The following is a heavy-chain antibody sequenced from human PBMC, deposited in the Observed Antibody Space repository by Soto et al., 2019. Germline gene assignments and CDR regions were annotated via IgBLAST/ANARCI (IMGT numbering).Heavy chain of an antibody. J-gene: IGHJ4*02. CDR3: ARPKTEYSSSWYYYFDY. V-gene: IGHV1-69*12. CDR2: IIPIFGTA. CDR1: GGTFSSYA. D-gene: IGHD6-6*01. Sequence: VQLVQSGAEVKKPGSSVKVSCKASGGTFSSYAISWVRQAPGQGLEWMGGIIPIFGTANYAQKFQGRVTITADESTSTAYMELSSLRSEDTAVYYCARPKTEYSSSWYYYFDYWGQGTLVTVSS.